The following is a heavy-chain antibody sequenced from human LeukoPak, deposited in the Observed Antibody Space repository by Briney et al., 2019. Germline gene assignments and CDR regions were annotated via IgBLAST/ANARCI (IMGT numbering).Heavy chain of an antibody. D-gene: IGHD5-24*01. CDR1: GFTFSSYA. CDR2: ISHDGRTK. V-gene: IGHV3-30*04. CDR3: ARPSPPGDGYNPPDH. Sequence: SLRLSWAASGFTFSSYAMHWVREPLGKGLEGGAVISHDGRTKYYADSMKGRITISRDNSKNTLFLQMNNLRSEDTAVYFCARPSPPGDGYNPPDHWGQGTLVTVSS. J-gene: IGHJ4*02.